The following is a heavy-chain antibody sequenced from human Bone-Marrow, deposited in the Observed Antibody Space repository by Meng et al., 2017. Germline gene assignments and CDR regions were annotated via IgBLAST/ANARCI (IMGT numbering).Heavy chain of an antibody. CDR1: GYTFTSYG. CDR2: ISAYNGNT. Sequence: ASVKASCKASGYTFTSYGISWVRQAPGQGLEWMGWISAYNGNTNYAQKLQGRVTMTTDTSTSTAYMELRSLRSDDTAVYYCARSLVAARWLYYYYGMDVWGQGTTVTVSS. D-gene: IGHD6-6*01. J-gene: IGHJ6*02. CDR3: ARSLVAARWLYYYYGMDV. V-gene: IGHV1-18*01.